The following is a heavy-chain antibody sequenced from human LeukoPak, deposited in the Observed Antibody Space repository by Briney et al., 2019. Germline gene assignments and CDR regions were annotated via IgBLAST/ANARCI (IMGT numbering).Heavy chain of an antibody. CDR3: ARGHPDYDFLPWFDP. CDR2: IYNSGST. CDR1: GGSISSGGYY. V-gene: IGHV4-31*03. J-gene: IGHJ5*02. D-gene: IGHD3-3*01. Sequence: SETLSLTCTVSGGSISSGGYYWSWIRQHPGRGLEWIGYIYNSGSTYYNPSLKSRVTISVDTSKNQFSLKLSSVTAADTAVYYCARGHPDYDFLPWFDPWGQGTLVTVSS.